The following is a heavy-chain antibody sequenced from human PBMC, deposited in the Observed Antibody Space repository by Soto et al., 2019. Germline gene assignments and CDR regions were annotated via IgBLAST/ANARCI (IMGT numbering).Heavy chain of an antibody. CDR1: GYSFTSYW. CDR3: ARHGREQQLGPLYNWFDP. D-gene: IGHD6-13*01. J-gene: IGHJ5*02. Sequence: GESLKISCKGSGYSFTSYWIGWVRQMPGKGLEWMGIIYPDDSDTRYSPSFQGLVTISADKSISTAYLQWSSLKASDTAMYYCARHGREQQLGPLYNWFDPWGQGTLVTVS. V-gene: IGHV5-51*01. CDR2: IYPDDSDT.